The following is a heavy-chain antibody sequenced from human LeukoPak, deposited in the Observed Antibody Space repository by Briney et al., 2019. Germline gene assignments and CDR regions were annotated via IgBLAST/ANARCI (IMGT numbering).Heavy chain of an antibody. Sequence: PGGSLRLSCAVSGFTFSSYWRSWVRQAPGEGLEWGANIKQDGSEKYCVCSVKGQFPIAREHAKNSPYLQRSSLRADDTAVYYCARGNWFGARGNSDFDCWGQGTLVTVSS. CDR3: ARGNWFGARGNSDFDC. J-gene: IGHJ4*02. V-gene: IGHV3-7*04. CDR1: GFTFSSYW. CDR2: IKQDGSEK. D-gene: IGHD4-23*01.